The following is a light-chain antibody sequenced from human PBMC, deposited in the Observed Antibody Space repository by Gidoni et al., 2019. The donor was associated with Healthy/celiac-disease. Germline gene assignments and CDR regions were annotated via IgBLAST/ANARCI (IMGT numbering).Light chain of an antibody. Sequence: EIVLTQSPATLSVSPGGKATHPCRASQSVNTNLAWYQQKPGQAPRLLIYGASTRATGIPARFSGSGSGTEFTLTISSLQSEDFAVYYCQQYNNWPQTFGQGTKVEIK. CDR1: QSVNTN. CDR2: GAS. CDR3: QQYNNWPQT. V-gene: IGKV3-15*01. J-gene: IGKJ1*01.